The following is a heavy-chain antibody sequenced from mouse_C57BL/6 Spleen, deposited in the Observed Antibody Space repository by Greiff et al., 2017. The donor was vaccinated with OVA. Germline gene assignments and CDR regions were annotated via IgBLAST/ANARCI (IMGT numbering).Heavy chain of an antibody. D-gene: IGHD2-4*01. J-gene: IGHJ4*01. Sequence: QVTLKESGPGILQSSQTLSLTCSFSGFSLSTSGMGVSWIRQPSGKGLEWLAHTYWDDDKRYNPSLKSRLTISKDTSRNQVFLKITSVDTAATATYYCARRKDDFPYYAMDYWGQGTSVTVSS. V-gene: IGHV8-12*01. CDR1: GFSLSTSGMG. CDR2: TYWDDDK. CDR3: ARRKDDFPYYAMDY.